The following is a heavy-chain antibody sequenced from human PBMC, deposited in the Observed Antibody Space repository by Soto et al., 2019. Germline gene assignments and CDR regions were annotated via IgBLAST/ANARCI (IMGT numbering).Heavy chain of an antibody. V-gene: IGHV3-30*18. CDR3: AKDRVRQDYYYYYVDV. CDR1: GFTFSSYG. CDR2: ISYDGSNK. J-gene: IGHJ6*03. D-gene: IGHD3-10*01. Sequence: GGSLRLSCAASGFTFSSYGMHWVRQAPGKGLEWVAVISYDGSNKYYADSVKGRFTISRDNSKNTLYLQMNSLRAEDTAVYYCAKDRVRQDYYYYYVDVWGKGTTVTVSS.